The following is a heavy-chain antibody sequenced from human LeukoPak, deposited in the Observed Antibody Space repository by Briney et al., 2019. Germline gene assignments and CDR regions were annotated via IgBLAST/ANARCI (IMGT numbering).Heavy chain of an antibody. CDR3: VRNHRHWFDP. CDR2: IRNAGDGYTT. Sequence: GGSLRLSCVASGFTFGKYWMSWVRQAPGQGPELIGHIRNAGDGYTTEYAASAKGRFTVSRDDSKNSLHLQMNSLKPEDTAVYYCVRNHRHWFDPWGQGTLVTVSS. CDR1: GFTFGKYW. V-gene: IGHV3-72*01. J-gene: IGHJ5*02.